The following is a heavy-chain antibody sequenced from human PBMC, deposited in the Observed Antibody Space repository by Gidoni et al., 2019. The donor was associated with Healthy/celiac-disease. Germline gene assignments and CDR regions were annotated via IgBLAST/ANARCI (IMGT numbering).Heavy chain of an antibody. Sequence: EVQLVESGGGLVKPGGSLRLSCAASGFTFRSYSMTWVRQAPGKGLEWVSSISSSSSYIYYADSVKGRFTISRDNAKNSLYLQMNSLRAEDTAVYYCASVAYYDFWSGWDVWGKGTTVTVSS. D-gene: IGHD3-3*01. CDR1: GFTFRSYS. CDR2: ISSSSSYI. J-gene: IGHJ6*04. CDR3: ASVAYYDFWSGWDV. V-gene: IGHV3-21*01.